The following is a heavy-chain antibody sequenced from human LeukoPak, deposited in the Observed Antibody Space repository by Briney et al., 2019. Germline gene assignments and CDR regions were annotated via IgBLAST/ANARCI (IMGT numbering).Heavy chain of an antibody. V-gene: IGHV4-34*01. J-gene: IGHJ6*04. CDR3: ARLAQLTPYYYYYGMDV. CDR1: GGSFSGYY. Sequence: SETLSLTCAVYGGSFSGYYWSWIRQPPGKGLEWIGEINHSGSTNYNPSLKSRVTISVDTSKNQFSLKLSSVTAADTAVYYCARLAQLTPYYYYYGMDVWGKGTTVTVSS. CDR2: INHSGST. D-gene: IGHD6-13*01.